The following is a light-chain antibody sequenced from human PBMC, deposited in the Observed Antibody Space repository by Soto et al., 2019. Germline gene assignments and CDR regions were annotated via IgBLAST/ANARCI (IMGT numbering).Light chain of an antibody. CDR1: QSLSSN. CDR3: QQYSTWPGGAS. Sequence: EIVMTQSPASLSVSPGERATLSCRASQSLSSNLAWYQQKPGQTTRLLLYAASIRATGVPARFSGSGSETEFTITISSLKSEDFAVYYCQQYSTWPGGASCGQRTKLEIK. J-gene: IGKJ2*01. CDR2: AAS. V-gene: IGKV3-15*01.